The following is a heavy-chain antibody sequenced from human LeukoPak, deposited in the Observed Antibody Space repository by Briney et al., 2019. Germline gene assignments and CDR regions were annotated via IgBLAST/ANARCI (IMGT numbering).Heavy chain of an antibody. V-gene: IGHV3-48*03. J-gene: IGHJ6*02. Sequence: GGSLRLSCAASGFTLSSHPMNWVRQAPGKGLEWVSYIGNDGRMMYYAASVKGRFTISRDSAKNSLYLQMNSLGADDTAVYYCARDASHFDSSGYFHKYYYGMDVWGQGTTVTVSS. CDR1: GFTLSSHP. CDR2: IGNDGRMM. CDR3: ARDASHFDSSGYFHKYYYGMDV. D-gene: IGHD3-22*01.